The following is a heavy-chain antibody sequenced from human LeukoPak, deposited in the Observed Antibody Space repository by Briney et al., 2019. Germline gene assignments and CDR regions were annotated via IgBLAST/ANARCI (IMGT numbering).Heavy chain of an antibody. Sequence: SETLSLTCAVYGGSFSGYYWSWIRQPPGKGLEWIGEINDSGSTNYNPSLKSRVTISVDTSKNQFSLTLSSVTAADTAVYYCARGPYLTGYSLGAFDIWGQGTMVTVSS. V-gene: IGHV4-34*01. D-gene: IGHD3-9*01. CDR3: ARGPYLTGYSLGAFDI. J-gene: IGHJ3*02. CDR2: INDSGST. CDR1: GGSFSGYY.